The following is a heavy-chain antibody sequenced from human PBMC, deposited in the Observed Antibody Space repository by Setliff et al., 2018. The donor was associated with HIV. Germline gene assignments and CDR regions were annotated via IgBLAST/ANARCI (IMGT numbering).Heavy chain of an antibody. CDR3: ARDASLSRVGATTYEYFDL. Sequence: GGSLRLSCAASGFTFSDSEMNWVRQAPGKGLEWVAYIDSSGSAVFYADSMKGRFTISRDNAQNTLFLQMDSLRAEDTAVYYCARDASLSRVGATTYEYFDLWGRGTLVTVSS. V-gene: IGHV3-48*03. D-gene: IGHD1-26*01. CDR2: IDSSGSAV. J-gene: IGHJ2*01. CDR1: GFTFSDSE.